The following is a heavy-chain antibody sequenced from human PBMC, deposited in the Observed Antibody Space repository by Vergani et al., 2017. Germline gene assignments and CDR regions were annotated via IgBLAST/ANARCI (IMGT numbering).Heavy chain of an antibody. CDR2: ISAYNGNT. V-gene: IGHV1-18*01. D-gene: IGHD2-2*01. J-gene: IGHJ6*02. CDR1: GYTFTSYG. CDR3: ASGDLRYCSSTSCRGGFGYYYYGMDV. Sequence: QVQLVQSGAEVKKPGASVKVSCKASGYTFTSYGISWVRQAPGQGLEWMGWISAYNGNTNYAQKLQGRVTMTTDTSTSTAYMELRRLRSDDTAVYYCASGDLRYCSSTSCRGGFGYYYYGMDVWGQGTTVTVSS.